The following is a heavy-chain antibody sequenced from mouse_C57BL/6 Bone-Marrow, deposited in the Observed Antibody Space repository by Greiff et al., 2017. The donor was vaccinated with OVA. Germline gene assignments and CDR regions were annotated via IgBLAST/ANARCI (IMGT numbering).Heavy chain of an antibody. D-gene: IGHD2-2*01. CDR3: ARDGYGGDWYFDV. J-gene: IGHJ1*03. V-gene: IGHV2-2*01. CDR1: GFSLTSYG. Sequence: VQLQQSGPGLVQPSQSLSITCTVSGFSLTSYGVHWVRQSPGKGLEWLGVIWSGGSTDYNAAFISRLSISKDNSKSQVFFKMNSLQADDTAIYYCARDGYGGDWYFDVWGTGTTVTVSS. CDR2: IWSGGST.